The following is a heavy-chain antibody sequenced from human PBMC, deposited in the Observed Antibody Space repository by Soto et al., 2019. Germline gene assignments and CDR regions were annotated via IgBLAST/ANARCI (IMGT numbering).Heavy chain of an antibody. CDR2: IISILGIA. CDR1: GGTFSSYT. J-gene: IGHJ4*02. V-gene: IGHV1-69*04. Sequence: SGKVSCKASGGTFSSYTISWVRQAPGQGLEWMGRIISILGIANYAQKFQGRVTITADKSTSTAYMELSSLRSEDTAVYYCARDLSAAGYYFDYWGQGTLVTVSS. D-gene: IGHD6-13*01. CDR3: ARDLSAAGYYFDY.